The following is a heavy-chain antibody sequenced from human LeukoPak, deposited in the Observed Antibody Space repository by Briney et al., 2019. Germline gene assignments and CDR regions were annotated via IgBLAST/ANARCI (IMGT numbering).Heavy chain of an antibody. D-gene: IGHD3-3*01. Sequence: KPSETLSLTCAVYGYSISSGYYWGWIRQPPGKGLEWIGSIYHSGSTYYNPSLKSRVTISVDTSKNQFSLKLSSVTAADTAVYYCARHEYDFWSGRTGAFDMWGQGTMVTVSS. V-gene: IGHV4-38-2*01. CDR1: GYSISSGYY. J-gene: IGHJ3*02. CDR3: ARHEYDFWSGRTGAFDM. CDR2: IYHSGST.